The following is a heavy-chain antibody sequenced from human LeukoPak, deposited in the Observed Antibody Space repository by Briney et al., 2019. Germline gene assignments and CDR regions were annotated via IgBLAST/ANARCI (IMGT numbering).Heavy chain of an antibody. Sequence: GGSLRLSCAASGFTFSSYWMNWVRQAPGKGLVWVSRIASDGSSTNYADSVKGRFSISRDNAENTLYLQMNSLRVEDTAVYYCARGRPHGNDYWGQGTLVTVSS. D-gene: IGHD4-23*01. J-gene: IGHJ4*02. V-gene: IGHV3-74*01. CDR3: ARGRPHGNDY. CDR2: IASDGSST. CDR1: GFTFSSYW.